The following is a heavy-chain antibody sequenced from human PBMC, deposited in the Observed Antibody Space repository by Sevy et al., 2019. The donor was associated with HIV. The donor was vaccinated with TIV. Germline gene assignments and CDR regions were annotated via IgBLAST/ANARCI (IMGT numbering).Heavy chain of an antibody. Sequence: GGSLRLSCAASGFTFSNYWMTWVRQAPGKGLEWVAHIKQDGSEKHYVDSVKGRFTISRENSKNSVYLQMNSLRVEDTAVYFCAREGYYDYIWGSYRYLNDYWGQGTLVTVSS. CDR2: IKQDGSEK. CDR1: GFTFSNYW. J-gene: IGHJ4*02. CDR3: AREGYYDYIWGSYRYLNDY. V-gene: IGHV3-7*03. D-gene: IGHD3-16*02.